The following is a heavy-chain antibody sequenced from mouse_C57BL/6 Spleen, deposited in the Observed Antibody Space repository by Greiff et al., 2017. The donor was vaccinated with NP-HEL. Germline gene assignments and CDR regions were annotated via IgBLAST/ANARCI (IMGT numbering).Heavy chain of an antibody. Sequence: EVMLVESGPELVKPGASVKMSCKASGYTFTDYNMHWVKQSHGKSLEWIGYINPNNGGTSYNQKFKGKATLTVNKSSSTAYMELRSLTSEDSAVYYCARDYGSTYFDYWGQGTTLTVSS. D-gene: IGHD1-1*01. CDR1: GYTFTDYN. CDR2: INPNNGGT. V-gene: IGHV1-22*01. J-gene: IGHJ2*01. CDR3: ARDYGSTYFDY.